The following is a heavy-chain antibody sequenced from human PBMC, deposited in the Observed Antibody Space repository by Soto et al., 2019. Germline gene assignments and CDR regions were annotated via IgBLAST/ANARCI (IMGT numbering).Heavy chain of an antibody. Sequence: SETLSLTCAVYGGSSSGYYWSWIRQPPGKGLEWIGEITHSGSTNYNPSLKSRFTISVDTSKNQFSLKLITVTAADTAVYYCARSRGEICGVVINAFDIWGQGTMVTVSS. CDR2: ITHSGST. V-gene: IGHV4-34*01. CDR3: ARSRGEICGVVINAFDI. D-gene: IGHD3-3*01. CDR1: GGSSSGYY. J-gene: IGHJ3*02.